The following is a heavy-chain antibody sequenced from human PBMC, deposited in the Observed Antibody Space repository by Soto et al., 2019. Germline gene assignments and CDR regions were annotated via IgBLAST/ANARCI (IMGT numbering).Heavy chain of an antibody. J-gene: IGHJ4*02. D-gene: IGHD2-2*01. Sequence: QVQLVQSEGGVVQPGRSLRLSCVMSGISFRNSGMHWVRQAPGKGLEWVAMIWSDGSSKFYADSVQGRFTISRDNSMDTLYLQMTRLRPEDTAIYYCARDKGVTSLDYWGQGTLVTVSS. CDR2: IWSDGSSK. V-gene: IGHV3-33*01. CDR1: GISFRNSG. CDR3: ARDKGVTSLDY.